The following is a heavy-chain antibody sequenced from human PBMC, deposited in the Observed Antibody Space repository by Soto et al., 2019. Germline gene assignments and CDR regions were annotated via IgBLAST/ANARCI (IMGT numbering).Heavy chain of an antibody. J-gene: IGHJ4*02. CDR3: AKERGPYGDYPVGY. Sequence: QVQLVESGGGVVQPGRSLRLSCAASGFTFSSYGMHWVRQAPGKGLEWVAVISYDGSNKYYADSVKGRFTISRDNSKNTLYLQMNSLRAEDTAVYYCAKERGPYGDYPVGYWGQGTLVTVSS. CDR2: ISYDGSNK. CDR1: GFTFSSYG. V-gene: IGHV3-30*18. D-gene: IGHD4-17*01.